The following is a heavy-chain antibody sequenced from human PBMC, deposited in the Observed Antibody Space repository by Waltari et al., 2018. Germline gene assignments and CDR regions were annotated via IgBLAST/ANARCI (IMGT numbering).Heavy chain of an antibody. V-gene: IGHV3-53*04. CDR2: IYSGGST. CDR3: ARSDQLLLFDP. J-gene: IGHJ5*02. Sequence: EVQLVESGGGLVRRGGSVGPACAASGFTVSSNSMSGVRQAPGKGLEWVSVIYSGGSTYYADSVKGRFTISRHNSKNTLYLQMNSLRAEDTAVYYCARSDQLLLFDPWGQGTLVTVSS. D-gene: IGHD2-2*01. CDR1: GFTVSSNS.